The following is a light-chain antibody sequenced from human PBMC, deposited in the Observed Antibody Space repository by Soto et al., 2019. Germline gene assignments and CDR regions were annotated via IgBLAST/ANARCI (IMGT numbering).Light chain of an antibody. CDR2: DAS. Sequence: EIVLTQSPATLSLSTGERATLSLRASQSVSSYLAWYQQKNGQAPRLLIYDASNRATGIPARFSGSGYGTDFNLTISSLETEDFAVYYCHQYYTWPRTLGQGTKVDIK. J-gene: IGKJ1*01. CDR3: HQYYTWPRT. V-gene: IGKV3-11*01. CDR1: QSVSSY.